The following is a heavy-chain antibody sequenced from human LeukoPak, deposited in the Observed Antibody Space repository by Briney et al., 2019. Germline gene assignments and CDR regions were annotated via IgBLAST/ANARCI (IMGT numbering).Heavy chain of an antibody. CDR2: IYWNDDK. J-gene: IGHJ3*02. CDR3: AHSAYYDFWSGYSVAFDI. CDR1: GFSLSTSGVG. V-gene: IGHV2-5*01. Sequence: SGPTLVKPTQTLTLTCTFSGFSLSTSGVGVGWIRQPPGKALEWLALIYWNDDKRYSPSLKSRLTITKDTSKNQVVLTMTNMDPVDTATYYCAHSAYYDFWSGYSVAFDIWGQGTMVTVSS. D-gene: IGHD3-3*01.